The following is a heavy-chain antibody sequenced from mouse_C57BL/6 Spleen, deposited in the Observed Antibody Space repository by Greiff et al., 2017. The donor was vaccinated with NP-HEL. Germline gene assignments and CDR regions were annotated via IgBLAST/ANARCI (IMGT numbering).Heavy chain of an antibody. CDR3: AREMTTVVARYAMDY. CDR2: ISDGGSYT. V-gene: IGHV5-4*01. D-gene: IGHD1-1*01. Sequence: EVQLVESGGGLVKPGGSLKLSCAASGFTFSSYAMSWVRQTPEKRLEWVATISDGGSYTYYPDNVKGRFPISRDNAKNNLYLQMSHLKSEDTAMYDWAREMTTVVARYAMDYWGQGTSVTVSA. J-gene: IGHJ4*01. CDR1: GFTFSSYA.